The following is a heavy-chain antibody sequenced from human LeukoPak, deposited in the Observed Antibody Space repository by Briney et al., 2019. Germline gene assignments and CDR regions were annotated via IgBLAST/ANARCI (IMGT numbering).Heavy chain of an antibody. CDR1: GGSISSGGYY. Sequence: SQTLSLTCTVSGGSISSGGYYWSWIRQPPGKGLEWIGYIYHSGSTYYNPSLRSRVIISLDTSQNQFSLKLRSVTAADTAVYYCARDRDGYTSLDYWGQGTLVTVSS. V-gene: IGHV4-31*03. D-gene: IGHD5-24*01. CDR3: ARDRDGYTSLDY. J-gene: IGHJ4*02. CDR2: IYHSGST.